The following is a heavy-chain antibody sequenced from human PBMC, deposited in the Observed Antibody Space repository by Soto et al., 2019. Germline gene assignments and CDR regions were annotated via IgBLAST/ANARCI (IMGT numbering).Heavy chain of an antibody. J-gene: IGHJ1*01. D-gene: IGHD6-13*01. CDR1: GYTFSNFA. CDR2: ISAYNGNT. Sequence: ASVKVSCKASGYTFSNFAMHWVRQAPGQGLEWMGWISAYNGNTNYAQKLQGRVTMTTDTSTSTAYMELRSLRSDDTAVYYCAKVGSSSNPYFQHWGQGTLVTVSS. V-gene: IGHV1-18*01. CDR3: AKVGSSSNPYFQH.